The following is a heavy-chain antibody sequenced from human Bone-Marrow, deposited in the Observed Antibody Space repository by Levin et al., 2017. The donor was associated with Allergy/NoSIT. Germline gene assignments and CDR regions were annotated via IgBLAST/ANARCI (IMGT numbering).Heavy chain of an antibody. CDR2: IYHSWST. CDR3: ARGSYFGGLSFDC. Sequence: SQTLSLTCTVSGGSVSSGSYYWSWIRQPPGKGLEWIAFIYHSWSTKYNPSLKSRVTISLDTSRNQFSLRLTSLTAADTAVYYCARGSYFGGLSFDCWGKGTLVTVSS. V-gene: IGHV4-61*01. D-gene: IGHD4-23*01. CDR1: GGSVSSGSYY. J-gene: IGHJ4*02.